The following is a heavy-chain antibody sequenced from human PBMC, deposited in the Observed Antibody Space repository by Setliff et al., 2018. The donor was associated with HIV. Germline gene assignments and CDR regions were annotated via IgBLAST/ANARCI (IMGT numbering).Heavy chain of an antibody. Sequence: PSETLSLTCIVSGASISTYSWSWIRQSPGKGLECIGYISTSGSTNYNPSLKSRVTISLDTSKNQFSLKLTSVTAAGTAVYYCARHPDSGFYYSPLLNIWYFDLWDPGTLVTVSS. CDR1: GASISTYS. CDR2: ISTSGST. J-gene: IGHJ2*01. CDR3: ARHPDSGFYYSPLLNIWYFDL. V-gene: IGHV4-4*09. D-gene: IGHD3-22*01.